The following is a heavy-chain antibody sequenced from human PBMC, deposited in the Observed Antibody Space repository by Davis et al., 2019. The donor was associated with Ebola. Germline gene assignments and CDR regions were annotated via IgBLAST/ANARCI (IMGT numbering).Heavy chain of an antibody. J-gene: IGHJ5*02. V-gene: IGHV3-33*01. CDR1: GFTFSSYG. D-gene: IGHD2-2*01. CDR2: IWYDGSNK. CDR3: ARDSSWSIGGGNWFDP. Sequence: GESLKISCAAPGFTFSSYGMHWVRQAPGKGLEWVAVIWYDGSNKYYADSVKGRFTISRDNSKNTLYLQMNSLRAEDTAVYYCARDSSWSIGGGNWFDPWGQGTLVTVSS.